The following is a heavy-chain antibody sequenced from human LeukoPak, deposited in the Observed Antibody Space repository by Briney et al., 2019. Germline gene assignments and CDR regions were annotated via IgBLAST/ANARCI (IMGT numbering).Heavy chain of an antibody. Sequence: ASVKVSCKASGYTFTSYDINWVRQATGQGVEGMGWMNPNSGNTGYAQKFQGRVTMTRNTSISTAYMELSSLRSEDTAVYYCARPRSGYYFDYWEQGTLVTVSS. CDR1: GYTFTSYD. D-gene: IGHD3-10*01. V-gene: IGHV1-8*01. CDR3: ARPRSGYYFDY. J-gene: IGHJ4*02. CDR2: MNPNSGNT.